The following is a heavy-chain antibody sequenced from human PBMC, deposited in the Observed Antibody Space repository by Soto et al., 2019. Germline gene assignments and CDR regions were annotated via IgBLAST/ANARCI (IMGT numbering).Heavy chain of an antibody. J-gene: IGHJ6*02. CDR3: ARDPLPVDV. V-gene: IGHV3-11*01. D-gene: IGHD2-15*01. Sequence: GGSLRLSCAASGFTFSYYYMSWIRQAPGKGLEWVSYITSSGSTIYYAASVKGRFTMSRDNAKNSLYLQMNSLRAEDTAVYYCARDPLPVDVWGQGTTVTVSS. CDR2: ITSSGSTI. CDR1: GFTFSYYY.